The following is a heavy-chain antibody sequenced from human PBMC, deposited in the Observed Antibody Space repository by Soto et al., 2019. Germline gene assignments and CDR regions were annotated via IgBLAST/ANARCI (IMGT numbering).Heavy chain of an antibody. CDR2: INPKSGGS. CDR3: AKANSGDDDEFDY. D-gene: IGHD5-12*01. CDR1: GYTFTGYY. V-gene: IGHV1-2*02. Sequence: SVKVSCKASGYTFTGYYMHWVRQAPGQGLEWMGWINPKSGGSSYAQKFQGRVTMTRDTSSSSAYMELSSLRSDDTAVYYCAKANSGDDDEFDYWGQGTPVTVSS. J-gene: IGHJ4*02.